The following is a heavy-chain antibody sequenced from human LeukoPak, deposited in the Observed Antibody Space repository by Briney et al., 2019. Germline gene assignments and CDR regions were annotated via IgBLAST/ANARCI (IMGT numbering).Heavy chain of an antibody. CDR3: ARESTYYYGSGRHEFDY. CDR1: GGSISSYY. Sequence: SETLSLTCTVSGGSISSYYWSWIRQPPGKGLEWIGYIYYSGSTNYNPSLKSRVTMSVDTSKNQFSLKLSSVTAADTAVYYCARESTYYYGSGRHEFDYWGQGTLVTVSS. CDR2: IYYSGST. V-gene: IGHV4-59*12. J-gene: IGHJ4*02. D-gene: IGHD3-10*01.